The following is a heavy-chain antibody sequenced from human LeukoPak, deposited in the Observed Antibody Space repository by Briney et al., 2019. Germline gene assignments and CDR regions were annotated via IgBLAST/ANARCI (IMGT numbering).Heavy chain of an antibody. Sequence: GSSVKVSCKASGGTFSSYAISWERQAPGQGLEWMGGIIPIFGTANYAQKFQGRVTITADESTSTAYMELSSLRSEDTAVYYCARGGDIVVVPAAAGAFDIWGQGTMVTVSS. CDR3: ARGGDIVVVPAAAGAFDI. J-gene: IGHJ3*02. V-gene: IGHV1-69*01. D-gene: IGHD2-2*01. CDR2: IIPIFGTA. CDR1: GGTFSSYA.